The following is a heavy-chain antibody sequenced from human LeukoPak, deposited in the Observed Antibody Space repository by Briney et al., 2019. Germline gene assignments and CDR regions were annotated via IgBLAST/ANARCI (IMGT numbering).Heavy chain of an antibody. CDR1: GFTFSSYG. CDR3: ATDQNGSGSYYTH. Sequence: PGGSLRLSCAASGFTFSSYGMHWVRQALGKGLEWVAFIRYDGSNKYYADSVKGRFTISRDNSKNTLYLQMNSLRAEDTAVYYCATDQNGSGSYYTHWGQGTLVTVSS. V-gene: IGHV3-30*02. D-gene: IGHD3-10*01. J-gene: IGHJ4*02. CDR2: IRYDGSNK.